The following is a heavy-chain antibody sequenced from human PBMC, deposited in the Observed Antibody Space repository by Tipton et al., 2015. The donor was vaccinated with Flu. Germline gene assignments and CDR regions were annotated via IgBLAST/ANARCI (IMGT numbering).Heavy chain of an antibody. J-gene: IGHJ5*02. CDR2: INPSGGST. V-gene: IGHV1-46*01. CDR1: GYTFTSYY. CDR3: TRRDFSNYVSEPKNWFDP. D-gene: IGHD4-11*01. Sequence: QVQLVQSGAEVKKPGASMKVSCKASGYTFTSYYIHWVRQAPGQGLEWMGIINPSGGSTTYAQKFRGRVTMTRDTSTSTVYMELRSLRSEDTAVYYCTRRDFSNYVSEPKNWFDPWGQGTLVTVSS.